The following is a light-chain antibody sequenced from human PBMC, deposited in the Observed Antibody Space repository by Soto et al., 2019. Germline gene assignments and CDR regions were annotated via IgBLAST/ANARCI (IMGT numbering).Light chain of an antibody. V-gene: IGLV4-69*01. CDR1: SGHSSYA. CDR3: QTWGPNWV. J-gene: IGLJ3*02. CDR2: LNSDGSH. Sequence: QPVLTQSPSASASLGASVKLTCTLSSGHSSYAIAWHQQHPEKGPRFLMRLNSDGSHSKGDGIPDRFSGSSSGAERYLTISSLQSEDEADYYCQTWGPNWVFGGGTKLTVL.